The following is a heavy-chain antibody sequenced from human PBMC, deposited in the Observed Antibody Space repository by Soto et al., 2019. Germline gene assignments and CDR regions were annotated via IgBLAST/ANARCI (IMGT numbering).Heavy chain of an antibody. Sequence: SETLSLTCTVSGASISSSTYYWGWIRPPPGKGLEWIGSIYYSGSTYYNPSLKSRVTISVDTSKNQFSLKLSSVTAADTAIYYCAGLNWNDGYYYYYMDVWGKGTTVTVSS. D-gene: IGHD1-1*01. J-gene: IGHJ6*03. V-gene: IGHV4-39*01. CDR3: AGLNWNDGYYYYYMDV. CDR2: IYYSGST. CDR1: GASISSSTYY.